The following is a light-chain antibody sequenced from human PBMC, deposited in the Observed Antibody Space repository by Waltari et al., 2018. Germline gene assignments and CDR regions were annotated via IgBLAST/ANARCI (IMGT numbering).Light chain of an antibody. CDR1: QTISSY. CDR2: SAS. CDR3: QQHNSHPLT. Sequence: DIQMTQSPSSLSASVGDRVTITCRASQTISSYLTWYQQKAGKVPKLLIYSASSLESGVPSRFSGSGSGTEFTLTISSVQPEDFATYYCQQHNSHPLTFGGGTKVEIK. J-gene: IGKJ4*01. V-gene: IGKV1-17*03.